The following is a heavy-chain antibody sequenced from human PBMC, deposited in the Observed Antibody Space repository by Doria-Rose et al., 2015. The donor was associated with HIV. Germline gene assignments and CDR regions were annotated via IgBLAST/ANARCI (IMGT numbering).Heavy chain of an antibody. D-gene: IGHD6-13*01. CDR1: GVSLSSPGMG. CDR3: ARIKSSRWYHKYYFDF. J-gene: IGHJ4*02. Sequence: QITLKESGPVLVKPTETLTLTCTVSGVSLSSPGMGVSWIRQPPGKALEWLANIFSDDEISYTTSLKSRLTISTGTSKSQVVLTMTDMDPVDTATYYCARIKSSRWYHKYYFDFWGQGTLVIVAA. V-gene: IGHV2-26*01. CDR2: IFSDDEI.